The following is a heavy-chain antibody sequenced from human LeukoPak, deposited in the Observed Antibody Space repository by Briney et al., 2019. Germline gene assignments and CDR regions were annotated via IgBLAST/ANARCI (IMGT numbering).Heavy chain of an antibody. CDR1: GYTVTSYY. V-gene: IGHV1-46*01. CDR3: ARSENTAMAFDY. D-gene: IGHD5-18*01. J-gene: IGHJ4*02. CDR2: INPSGGST. Sequence: GASLKVSCKASGYTVTSYYMHWVRQAPGQGLEWMGIINPSGGSTSYAQKFQGRVTMTRDTSTSTVYMELSSLRSEDTAVYYCARSENTAMAFDYWGQGTLVTVSS.